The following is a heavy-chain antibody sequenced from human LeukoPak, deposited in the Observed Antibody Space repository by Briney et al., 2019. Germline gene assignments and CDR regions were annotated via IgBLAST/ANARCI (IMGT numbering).Heavy chain of an antibody. CDR3: AGELLRYFDWLSGGPNDAFDI. CDR2: IYHSGST. CDR1: GYSISSGYY. D-gene: IGHD3-9*01. Sequence: PSETLSLTCAVSGYSISSGYYWGWIRQPSGKGLEWIGSIYHSGSTYYNPSLKSRVTISVDTSKNQFSLKLSSVTAADTAVYYCAGELLRYFDWLSGGPNDAFDIWGQGTMVTVSS. V-gene: IGHV4-38-2*02. J-gene: IGHJ3*02.